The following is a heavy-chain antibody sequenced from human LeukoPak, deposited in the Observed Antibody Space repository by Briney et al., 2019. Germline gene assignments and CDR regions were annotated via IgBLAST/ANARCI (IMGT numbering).Heavy chain of an antibody. Sequence: PGRSLRLSCAASGFTFSSYGMHWVRQAPGKGLEWVAVISYDGSNKYYADSVKGRFTISRDNSKNALYLQMNSLRAEDTAVYYCAVITDLDYWGQGTLVTVSS. J-gene: IGHJ4*02. V-gene: IGHV3-30*03. D-gene: IGHD3-22*01. CDR2: ISYDGSNK. CDR3: AVITDLDY. CDR1: GFTFSSYG.